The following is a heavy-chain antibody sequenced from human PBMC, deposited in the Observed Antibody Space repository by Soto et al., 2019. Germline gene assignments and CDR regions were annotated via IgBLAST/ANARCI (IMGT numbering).Heavy chain of an antibody. CDR1: GGSISSYY. V-gene: IGHV4-59*01. CDR2: IYYSGST. J-gene: IGHJ5*02. CDR3: ARDGLSIAAAGPYNWFDP. D-gene: IGHD6-13*01. Sequence: SETLSLTCTVSGGSISSYYWSWIRQPPGKGLEWIGYIYYSGSTNYNPSLKSRVTISVDTSKNQFSLKLSSVTAADTAVYYCARDGLSIAAAGPYNWFDPWGQGTLVTVSS.